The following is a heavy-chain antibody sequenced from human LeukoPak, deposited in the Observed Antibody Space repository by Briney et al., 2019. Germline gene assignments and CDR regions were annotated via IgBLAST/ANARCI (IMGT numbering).Heavy chain of an antibody. CDR2: IKQDGSEK. Sequence: GGSLRLSCAASGFTFSSYWMSWVRQAPGKGLEWVANIKQDGSEKSYVDSVKGRFTISRDNAKNSLYLQMNSLRAEDTAVYYCARDLGYGWFDPWGQGTLVTVSS. V-gene: IGHV3-7*01. J-gene: IGHJ5*02. D-gene: IGHD5-12*01. CDR3: ARDLGYGWFDP. CDR1: GFTFSSYW.